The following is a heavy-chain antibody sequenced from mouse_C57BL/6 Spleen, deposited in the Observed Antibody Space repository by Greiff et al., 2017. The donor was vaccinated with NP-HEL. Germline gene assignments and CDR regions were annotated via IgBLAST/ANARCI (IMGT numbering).Heavy chain of an antibody. D-gene: IGHD1-1*01. J-gene: IGHJ1*03. CDR1: GYAFSSSW. V-gene: IGHV1-82*01. Sequence: QVQLQQSGPELVKPGASVKISCKASGYAFSSSWMNWVKQRPGKGLEWIGRIYPGDGDTNYNGKFKGKATLTADKSSSTAYMQLSSLTSEDSAVYFCARDHYYGSSWYFDVWGTGTTVTVSS. CDR2: IYPGDGDT. CDR3: ARDHYYGSSWYFDV.